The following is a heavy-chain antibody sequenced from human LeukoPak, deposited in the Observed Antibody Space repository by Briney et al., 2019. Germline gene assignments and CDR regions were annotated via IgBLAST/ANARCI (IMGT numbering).Heavy chain of an antibody. Sequence: GGSLRLSCAASGFTFSSYSMNWVRQAPGKGLEWVSSISSSSSYIYYADSVKGRFTVSRDNAKNSLYLQINSLRAEDTAVYYCVRSGSDFDYWGQGTLVTVSS. CDR3: VRSGSDFDY. J-gene: IGHJ4*02. V-gene: IGHV3-21*01. CDR2: ISSSSSYI. CDR1: GFTFSSYS.